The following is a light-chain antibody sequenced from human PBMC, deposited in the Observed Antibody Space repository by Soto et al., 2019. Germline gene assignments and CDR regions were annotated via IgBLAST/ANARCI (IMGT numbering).Light chain of an antibody. V-gene: IGLV1-40*01. Sequence: QSVLTQPPSVSGAPGQRVIISCTGSISNIGTGYDVHWYQQLPGTAPKLLIYGNNNRPSGVPDRFSGSKSGTSASLAITGLQAEDEADYYCQSYDLSGSGIFGGGTKLTVL. CDR1: ISNIGTGYD. CDR2: GNN. J-gene: IGLJ2*01. CDR3: QSYDLSGSGI.